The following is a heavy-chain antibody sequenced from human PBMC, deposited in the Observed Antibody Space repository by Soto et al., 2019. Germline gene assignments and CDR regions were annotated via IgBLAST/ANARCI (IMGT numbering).Heavy chain of an antibody. V-gene: IGHV1-18*01. J-gene: IGHJ4*02. D-gene: IGHD6-6*01. CDR1: GYTFTNYG. CDR2: ISAYNRKT. CDR3: ARDRSSSSL. Sequence: QAQLVQSGAEVKKPGASVKVSCKASGYTFTNYGISWVRQAPGQGLEWMGWISAYNRKTDYAQKFQGRVIMTTDTATSTAYMELRSLRSDDTAVYYCARDRSSSSLWGQGTLVTVSS.